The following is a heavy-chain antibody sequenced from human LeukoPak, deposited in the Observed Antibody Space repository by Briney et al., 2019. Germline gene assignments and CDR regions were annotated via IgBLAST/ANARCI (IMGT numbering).Heavy chain of an antibody. V-gene: IGHV3-66*01. D-gene: IGHD6-13*01. CDR2: IYSGGST. J-gene: IGHJ4*02. CDR1: GFTVSSNY. Sequence: GGSLRLSCAASGFTVSSNYMSWVRQAPGKGLEWVSVIYSGGSTYYADSVKGRFTISRDNAKNSLYLQMNSLRAEDTAVYYCARVPSIAAENFDYWGQGTLVTVSS. CDR3: ARVPSIAAENFDY.